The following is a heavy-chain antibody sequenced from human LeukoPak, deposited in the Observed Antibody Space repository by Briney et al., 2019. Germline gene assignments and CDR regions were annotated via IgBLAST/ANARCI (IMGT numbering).Heavy chain of an antibody. CDR3: ARARVAAAGSIPDY. J-gene: IGHJ4*02. V-gene: IGHV3-21*01. Sequence: GGSLRLSCAASGFTFSSYSMNWVRQAPGKGLEWVSSISSSSSYIYYADSVKGRFTTSRDNAKNSLYLQMNSLRAEDTAVYYCARARVAAAGSIPDYWGQGTLVTVSS. CDR1: GFTFSSYS. D-gene: IGHD6-13*01. CDR2: ISSSSSYI.